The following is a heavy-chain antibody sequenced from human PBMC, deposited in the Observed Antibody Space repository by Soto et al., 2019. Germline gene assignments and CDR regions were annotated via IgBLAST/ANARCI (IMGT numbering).Heavy chain of an antibody. CDR2: IYYGGIT. CDR1: GGSVNSGDYY. V-gene: IGHV4-30-4*01. Sequence: QVQLQESGPGLLKPSQTLSLSCTVSGGSVNSGDYYWSWIRQPPGKGLEWIGYIYYGGITSSNPSLKSRLTISIDTSKNQFSLKLDSVTGADTAVYYCARQFGGYEYYFDYWGQGTLVTVSS. J-gene: IGHJ4*02. CDR3: ARQFGGYEYYFDY. D-gene: IGHD5-12*01.